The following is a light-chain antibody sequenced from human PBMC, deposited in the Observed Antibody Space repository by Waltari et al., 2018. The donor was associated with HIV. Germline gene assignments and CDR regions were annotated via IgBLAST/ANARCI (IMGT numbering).Light chain of an antibody. CDR3: QQSYRTPPWT. CDR2: AAS. CDR1: ERISDY. V-gene: IGKV1-39*01. J-gene: IGKJ3*01. Sequence: DIQVTQSPSSLSASVGDTVTITCRASERISDYLNWYQQKPGKAPDLLIYAASNLQSGVPSRFSGSGSGTDFTLTISSLQPEDSATDYCQQSYRTPPWTFGPGTKVDIK.